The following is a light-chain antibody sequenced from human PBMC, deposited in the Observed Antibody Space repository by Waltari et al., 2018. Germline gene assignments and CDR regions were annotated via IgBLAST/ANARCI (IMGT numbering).Light chain of an antibody. V-gene: IGLV1-36*01. Sequence: QSALTQEASVSGTVGQKVTLSCSGNSTNVGRNAVGWYQQISHGGPKTVMFGSSLPSGIPDRFAASKSGATASLTISGLQPEDEADYFCSAWDSSLSVYVFGTGTKVTVL. CDR1: STNVGRNA. CDR2: GS. J-gene: IGLJ1*01. CDR3: SAWDSSLSVYV.